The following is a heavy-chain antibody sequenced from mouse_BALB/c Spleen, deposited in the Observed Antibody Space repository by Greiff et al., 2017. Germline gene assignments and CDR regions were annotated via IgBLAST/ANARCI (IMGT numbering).Heavy chain of an antibody. V-gene: IGHV1-63*02. CDR2: IYPGGGYT. J-gene: IGHJ2*01. CDR3: ARITTVVADY. CDR1: GYTFTNYW. D-gene: IGHD1-1*01. Sequence: LMESGAELVRPGTSVKISCKASGYTFTNYWLGWVKQRPGHGLEWIGDIYPGGGYTNYNEKFKGKATLTADTSSSTAYMQLSSLTSEDSAVYFCARITTVVADYWGQGTTLTVSS.